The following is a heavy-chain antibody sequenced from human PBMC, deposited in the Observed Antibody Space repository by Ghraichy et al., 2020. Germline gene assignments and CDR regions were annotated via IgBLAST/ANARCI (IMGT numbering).Heavy chain of an antibody. Sequence: SAPTLVKPTETLTLTCTVSGFSLSNARMGVSWIRQPPGKALEWLAHIFSNDEKSYSTSLKSRLTISKDTSKSQVVLTMTNMDPVDTATYYCARAYSSGWYGSYWYFDLWGRGTLVTVSS. CDR2: IFSNDEK. J-gene: IGHJ2*01. V-gene: IGHV2-26*01. D-gene: IGHD6-19*01. CDR1: GFSLSNARMG. CDR3: ARAYSSGWYGSYWYFDL.